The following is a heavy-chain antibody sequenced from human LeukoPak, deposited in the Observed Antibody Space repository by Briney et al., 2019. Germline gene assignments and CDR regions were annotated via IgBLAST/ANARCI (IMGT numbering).Heavy chain of an antibody. J-gene: IGHJ5*02. Sequence: SETLSLTCAVYGGSFSGYYWSWIRQPPGKGLEWIGEINHSGSTNYNPSLKSRVTISVDTSKNQFALKLSSVTAADTAVYYCAIHIVVVPAAKKKNWFDPWGQGTLVTVSS. D-gene: IGHD2-2*01. V-gene: IGHV4-34*01. CDR3: AIHIVVVPAAKKKNWFDP. CDR1: GGSFSGYY. CDR2: INHSGST.